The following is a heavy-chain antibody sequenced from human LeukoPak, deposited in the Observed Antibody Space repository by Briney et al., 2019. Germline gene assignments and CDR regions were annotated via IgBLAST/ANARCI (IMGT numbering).Heavy chain of an antibody. Sequence: SETLSLTCTVSGGSVSSGSSYWSWIRQPPGKGLEWIGYIHYSGSTNYNPSLKSRVIISVDTSKNQFSLNLRSVTAADTAVYYCVRMTRKTTVVPPDFNYWGQGTLVTVST. V-gene: IGHV4-61*01. J-gene: IGHJ4*02. CDR2: IHYSGST. CDR3: VRMTRKTTVVPPDFNY. D-gene: IGHD4-23*01. CDR1: GGSVSSGSSY.